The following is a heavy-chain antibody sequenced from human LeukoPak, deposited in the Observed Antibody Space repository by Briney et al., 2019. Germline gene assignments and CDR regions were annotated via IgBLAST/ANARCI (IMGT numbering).Heavy chain of an antibody. D-gene: IGHD1-1*01. CDR3: ARHPNDYYYGMDV. Sequence: SETLSLTCTVSGGSISSYYWSWIRQPPGKGLEWIGYIYYSGSTNYNPSLKSRVTISVDTSKNQFSLKLSSVTAADTAVYHCARHPNDYYYGMDVWGQGTTVTVSS. CDR2: IYYSGST. CDR1: GGSISSYY. V-gene: IGHV4-59*08. J-gene: IGHJ6*02.